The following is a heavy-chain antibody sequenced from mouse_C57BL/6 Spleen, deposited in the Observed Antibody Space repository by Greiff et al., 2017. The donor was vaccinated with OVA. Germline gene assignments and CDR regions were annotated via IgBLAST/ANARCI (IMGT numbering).Heavy chain of an antibody. J-gene: IGHJ4*01. Sequence: EVMLVESGGGLVKPGGSLKLSCAASGFTFSSYAMSWVRQTPEKRLEWVATISDGGSYTYYPATVKGRFTISSDNAQNNLYLQMRHLKSEDTAMYYCARVYYGSHAMDYWGQGTSVTVSS. D-gene: IGHD1-1*01. CDR3: ARVYYGSHAMDY. CDR1: GFTFSSYA. V-gene: IGHV5-4*03. CDR2: ISDGGSYT.